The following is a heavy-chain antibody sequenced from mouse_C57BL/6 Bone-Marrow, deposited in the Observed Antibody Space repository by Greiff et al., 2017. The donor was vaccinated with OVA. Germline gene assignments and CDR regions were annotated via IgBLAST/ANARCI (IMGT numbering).Heavy chain of an antibody. D-gene: IGHD2-4*01. CDR1: GFTFSSYA. CDR2: ISDGGSYT. V-gene: IGHV5-4*01. Sequence: EVKLVESGGGLVKPGGSLKLSCAASGFTFSSYAMSWVRQTPEKRLEWVATISDGGSYTYYPDNVKGRFTISRDNAKNNLYLQMSHLKSEDTAMYYCAREGYDYDRGFDYWGQGTTLTVSS. CDR3: AREGYDYDRGFDY. J-gene: IGHJ2*01.